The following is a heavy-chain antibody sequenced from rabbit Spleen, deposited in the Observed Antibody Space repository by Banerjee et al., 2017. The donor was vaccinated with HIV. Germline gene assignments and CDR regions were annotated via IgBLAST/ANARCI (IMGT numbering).Heavy chain of an antibody. J-gene: IGHJ4*01. V-gene: IGHV1S40*01. Sequence: QSLEESGGDLVKPGASLTLTCTASGFSFSSSYWICWVRQAPGKGLEWIACIDTGSSGFSYFASWAKGRFTISKTSSTTVTLQMTSLTAADTATYFCVREAGYGGYGDANLWGQGTLVTVS. D-gene: IGHD6-1*01. CDR1: GFSFSSSYW. CDR3: VREAGYGGYGDANL. CDR2: IDTGSSGFS.